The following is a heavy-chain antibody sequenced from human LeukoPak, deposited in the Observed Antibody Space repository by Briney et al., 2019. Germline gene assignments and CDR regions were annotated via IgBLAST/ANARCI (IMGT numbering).Heavy chain of an antibody. J-gene: IGHJ4*02. CDR1: GGSFSGYY. CDR2: TNHSGST. V-gene: IGHV4-34*01. CDR3: ASGMTTVTNFDY. D-gene: IGHD4-11*01. Sequence: SETLSLTCAVYGGSFSGYYWSWIRQPPGKGLEWIGETNHSGSTNYNPSLKSRVTISVDTSKNQFSLKLSSVTAADTAVYYCASGMTTVTNFDYWGQGTLVTVSS.